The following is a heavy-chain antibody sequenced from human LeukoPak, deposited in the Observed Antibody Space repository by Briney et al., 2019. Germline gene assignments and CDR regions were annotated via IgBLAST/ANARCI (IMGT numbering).Heavy chain of an antibody. Sequence: PGGSLRLSCAASRFTVSNNYMNWVRHAPGKGLEWVSGTYSGATTYYADSVKGRFTISRDNSKNTLSLQMNSLRAEDTAVYYCARELRIVDTTMLNYYYYYYMDGWGKGTTVTVSS. CDR1: RFTVSNNY. V-gene: IGHV3-53*01. J-gene: IGHJ6*03. CDR3: ARELRIVDTTMLNYYYYYYMDG. CDR2: TYSGATT. D-gene: IGHD5-18*01.